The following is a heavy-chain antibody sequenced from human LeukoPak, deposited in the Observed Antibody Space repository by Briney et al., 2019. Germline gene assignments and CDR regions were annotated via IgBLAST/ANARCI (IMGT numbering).Heavy chain of an antibody. CDR2: IYSSGRT. Sequence: TASETLSLTCSVSGDSISRSDSYGDWVRQPPGKGVEWIGTIYSSGRTYYSPSPNSGVTMSVDTSSNQFSLNLRSVTAAATAVYYCARRRYYDGSGYLEWGQGTLLSVSS. V-gene: IGHV4-39*01. CDR1: GDSISRSDSY. D-gene: IGHD3-22*01. J-gene: IGHJ1*01. CDR3: ARRRYYDGSGYLE.